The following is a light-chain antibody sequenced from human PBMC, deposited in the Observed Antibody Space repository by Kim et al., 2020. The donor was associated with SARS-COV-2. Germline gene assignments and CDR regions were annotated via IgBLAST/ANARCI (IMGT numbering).Light chain of an antibody. CDR2: DVT. V-gene: IGLV2-14*03. Sequence: QSALTQPASVSGAPGQSITISCTGTSSDIGGYNYVSWYQQHPGKDPKLMIYDVTNRPSGVPDRFSGSKSGNTASLTISGLQAGDEADYYCSSYTSSTTLHVLFGGGTQLTVL. CDR3: SSYTSSTTLHVL. J-gene: IGLJ2*01. CDR1: SSDIGGYNY.